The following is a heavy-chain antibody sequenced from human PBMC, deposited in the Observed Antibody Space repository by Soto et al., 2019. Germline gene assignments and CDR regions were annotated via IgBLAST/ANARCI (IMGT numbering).Heavy chain of an antibody. V-gene: IGHV4-34*01. Sequence: SETLSLTCAVYGGSFSGYYWSWIPQPPGKGLEWIGEINHSGSTNYNPSLKSRVTISVDTSKNQFSLKLSSVTAADTAVYYCARGYDYYYYGMDVWGQGTTVTVS. CDR2: INHSGST. CDR3: ARGYDYYYYGMDV. CDR1: GGSFSGYY. J-gene: IGHJ6*02.